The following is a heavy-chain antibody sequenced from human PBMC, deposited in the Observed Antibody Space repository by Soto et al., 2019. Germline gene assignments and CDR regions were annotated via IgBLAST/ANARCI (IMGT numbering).Heavy chain of an antibody. CDR2: ILPLSGTS. J-gene: IGHJ6*02. D-gene: IGHD3-16*02. CDR3: ARTNPTKYYDYVWGDYRREGMDA. Sequence: SVKVSCKASVCSFSAYTISWVRQAPGQGLEWMGGILPLSGTSNYTQRFQGRVTITADKSTSTAYMELSSLRSDDTAVYYCARTNPTKYYDYVWGDYRREGMDAWGQGTTVTVSS. V-gene: IGHV1-69*06. CDR1: VCSFSAYT.